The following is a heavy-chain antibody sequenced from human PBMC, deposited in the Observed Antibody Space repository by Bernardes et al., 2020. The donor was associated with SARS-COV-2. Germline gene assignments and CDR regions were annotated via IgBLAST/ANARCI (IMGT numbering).Heavy chain of an antibody. CDR1: GFPFVNYN. CDR2: ISGSGSTI. CDR3: APDHSGSYYGFDY. Sequence: GGSLRLSCAASGFPFVNYNMNWVRQAPGKGLEWVSYISGSGSTIYYADSVKGRFTISRDNAKSSLHLQMSSLRDDDTGVYYCAPDHSGSYYGFDYWGQGTLVTVSS. J-gene: IGHJ4*02. D-gene: IGHD1-26*01. V-gene: IGHV3-48*02.